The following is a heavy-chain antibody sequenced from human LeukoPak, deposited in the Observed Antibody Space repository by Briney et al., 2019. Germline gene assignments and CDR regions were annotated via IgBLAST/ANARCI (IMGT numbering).Heavy chain of an antibody. CDR1: GGSISSYY. J-gene: IGHJ4*02. CDR3: ARAVREKYYYDSSGYFDY. D-gene: IGHD3-22*01. V-gene: IGHV4-59*12. CDR2: IYYSGST. Sequence: SETLSLTCTVSGGSISSYYWSWIRQPPGKGLEWIGYIYYSGSTNYNPSLKSRVTISVDTSKNQFSLKLSSVTAADTAVYYCARAVREKYYYDSSGYFDYWGQGTLVTVSS.